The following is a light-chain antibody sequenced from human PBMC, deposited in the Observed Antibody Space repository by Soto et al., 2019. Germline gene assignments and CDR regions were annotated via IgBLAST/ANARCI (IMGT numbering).Light chain of an antibody. Sequence: DIQLTQSPSFLSASVGDRVTITCRASQGIRSYLAWYQQRPGKAPKLLINAASTLQSGVPSRFSGSGSGTEFTLTISSQQPEDFATYYCQQHYSYPLTFGGGTKVEIK. CDR1: QGIRSY. CDR3: QQHYSYPLT. CDR2: AAS. V-gene: IGKV1-9*01. J-gene: IGKJ4*01.